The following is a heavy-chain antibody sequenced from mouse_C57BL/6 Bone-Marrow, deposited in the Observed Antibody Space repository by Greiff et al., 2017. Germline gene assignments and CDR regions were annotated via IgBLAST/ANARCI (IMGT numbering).Heavy chain of an antibody. CDR2: ISNGGGST. V-gene: IGHV5-12*01. J-gene: IGHJ4*01. CDR1: GFTFSDYY. CDR3: AGYLDD. Sequence: EVKLLEPGGGLVQPGGSLKLSCAASGFTFSDYYMYWVRQTPEKRLEWFAYISNGGGSTYYPDTVKGRFTISRDNANNTLYLQMGRLKSEDRARYYCAGYLDDWGQGTSVTVSS.